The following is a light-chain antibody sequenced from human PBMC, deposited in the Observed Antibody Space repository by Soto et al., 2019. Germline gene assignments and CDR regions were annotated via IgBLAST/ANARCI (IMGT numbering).Light chain of an antibody. V-gene: IGKV3-20*01. CDR3: QQYGSSPRT. J-gene: IGKJ1*01. Sequence: MMMPPSPATLSLSPGARXTLSCRASQSISAHLAWYQQKPGQAPRLGIYGTSSRATGIPDRFSGSGSGTDFTLTISRLEPEDFAVYYCQQYGSSPRTFGQGTKVDIK. CDR2: GTS. CDR1: QSISAH.